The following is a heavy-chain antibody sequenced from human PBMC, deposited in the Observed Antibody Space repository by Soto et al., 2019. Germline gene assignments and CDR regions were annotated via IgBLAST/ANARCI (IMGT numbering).Heavy chain of an antibody. V-gene: IGHV1-18*01. CDR3: AGGQTTVTLDY. Sequence: ASVKVSCKASGYTFTSYGISWVRQAPGQGLEWMGWISAYNGNTSYAQKLQGRFTMTTDTSTSTAYMELRSLRSDDTAVYYCAGGQTTVTLDYWGQGTLVTVSS. D-gene: IGHD4-17*01. CDR2: ISAYNGNT. CDR1: GYTFTSYG. J-gene: IGHJ4*02.